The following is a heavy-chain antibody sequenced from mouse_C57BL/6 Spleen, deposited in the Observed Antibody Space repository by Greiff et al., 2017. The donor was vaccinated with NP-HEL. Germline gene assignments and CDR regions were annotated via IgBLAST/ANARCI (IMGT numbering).Heavy chain of an antibody. CDR2: INPSSGYT. CDR1: GYTFTSYW. CDR3: ARAPPTTTVVEGGDY. V-gene: IGHV1-7*01. Sequence: VKLVESGAELAKPGASVKLSCKASGYTFTSYWMHWVKQRPGQGLEWIGYINPSSGYTKYTQKFKDKATLTADKSSSTAYMQLSSLTCEDSAVYYCARAPPTTTVVEGGDYWGQGTSVTVSS. J-gene: IGHJ4*01. D-gene: IGHD1-1*01.